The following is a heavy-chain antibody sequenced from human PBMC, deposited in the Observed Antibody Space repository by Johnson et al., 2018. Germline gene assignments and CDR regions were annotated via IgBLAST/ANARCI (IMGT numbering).Heavy chain of an antibody. CDR1: GFTFSSSG. CDR2: IWYDGSYK. J-gene: IGHJ3*02. Sequence: QVQLVQSGGGVVQPGRSLRLSCAASGFTFSSSGMHWVRQAPGKGLEWVAVIWYDGSYKYYADSVKGRFTISRDNSKNTLYLQMNNLRADDTAVYYCAKVYPVTIPSPPDAFDIWGQGTMVTVSS. D-gene: IGHD4-17*01. V-gene: IGHV3-33*06. CDR3: AKVYPVTIPSPPDAFDI.